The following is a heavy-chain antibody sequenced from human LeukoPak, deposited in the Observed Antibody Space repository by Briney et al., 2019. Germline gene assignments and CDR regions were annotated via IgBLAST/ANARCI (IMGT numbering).Heavy chain of an antibody. J-gene: IGHJ3*01. CDR1: GYSFTNFW. CDR2: IYPGDSDT. Sequence: GESLKISCKGSGYSFTNFWIGWVRQMPGKGLEWMGIIYPGDSDTRYSPSFQGQVTISADKSISTAYLKWSSLKASDTAMYYCATIYCSGGSCYSGDASDFWGQGTMVTVSS. V-gene: IGHV5-51*01. D-gene: IGHD2-15*01. CDR3: ATIYCSGGSCYSGDASDF.